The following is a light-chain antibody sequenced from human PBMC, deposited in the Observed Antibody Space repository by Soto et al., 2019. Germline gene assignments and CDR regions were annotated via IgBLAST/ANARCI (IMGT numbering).Light chain of an antibody. J-gene: IGKJ4*01. V-gene: IGKV1D-13*01. CDR3: QQFNYKPLT. Sequence: IQLTQSPSTLSASVGDRVTITCRASQGIGTALAWYHQRPGNSPDLLVYDASTLQSGVPSRFSGRGSETDFSLTISGLQPEDFGHYYCQQFNYKPLTCGGGTRVEIK. CDR2: DAS. CDR1: QGIGTA.